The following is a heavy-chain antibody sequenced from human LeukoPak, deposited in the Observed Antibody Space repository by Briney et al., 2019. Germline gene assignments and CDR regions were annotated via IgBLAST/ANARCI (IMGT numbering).Heavy chain of an antibody. CDR1: EFTFSDYC. CDR2: INTAGTIM. Sequence: GGSLRLSCAASEFTFSDYCMSWIRQAPGKGLEWVSYINTAGTIMYYADSVKGRFTISRDNAKNSVYLQMNSLRAEDTAVYYCARGRDSSSWSLGNWFDPWGQGTLVTVSS. D-gene: IGHD6-13*01. J-gene: IGHJ5*02. V-gene: IGHV3-11*01. CDR3: ARGRDSSSWSLGNWFDP.